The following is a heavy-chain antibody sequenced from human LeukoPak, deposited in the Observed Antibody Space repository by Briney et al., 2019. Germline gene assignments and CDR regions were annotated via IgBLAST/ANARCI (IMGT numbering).Heavy chain of an antibody. J-gene: IGHJ6*02. Sequence: GGSLRLSCAASGFTFSSYAMSWVRQAPGKGLEWVSLISGDGGSTYYADSVKGRFTISRDNSKNSLYLQMSSLRTEDTALYYCAKDIASVGATLFYYYYYGMDVWGQGTTVTVSS. CDR1: GFTFSSYA. CDR2: ISGDGGST. V-gene: IGHV3-43*02. CDR3: AKDIASVGATLFYYYYYGMDV. D-gene: IGHD1-26*01.